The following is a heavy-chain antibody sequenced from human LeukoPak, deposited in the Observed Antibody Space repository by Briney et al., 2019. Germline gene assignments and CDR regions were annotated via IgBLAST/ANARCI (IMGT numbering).Heavy chain of an antibody. V-gene: IGHV3-23*01. CDR2: ISGSGGST. CDR1: GFTLRNKS. J-gene: IGHJ6*04. Sequence: GGSLRHSCAASGFTLRNKSMSWLRQAPGKGLEWVSTISGSGGSTYYGDSVKGRFTISRDNSKNTVYLQMNSLRAEDTAVYYCTKEGSVTYGGTWVDVWGGGKTVTVSS. CDR3: TKEGSVTYGGTWVDV. D-gene: IGHD3-10*01.